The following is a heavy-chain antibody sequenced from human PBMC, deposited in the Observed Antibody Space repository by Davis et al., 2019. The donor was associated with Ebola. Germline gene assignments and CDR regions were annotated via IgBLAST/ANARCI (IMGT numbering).Heavy chain of an antibody. CDR3: AREGGRYYDSSGYVFDI. V-gene: IGHV1-46*01. Sequence: ASVQVSCKASGYRFTSYYMHWVRQAPGQGLEWTRIINPITGGTSYAQNFQVRVNMTRDTSTSTVYMELSSLRSEDTAVYYCAREGGRYYDSSGYVFDIWGQGTMVKVSS. J-gene: IGHJ3*02. CDR1: GYRFTSYY. CDR2: INPITGGT. D-gene: IGHD3-22*01.